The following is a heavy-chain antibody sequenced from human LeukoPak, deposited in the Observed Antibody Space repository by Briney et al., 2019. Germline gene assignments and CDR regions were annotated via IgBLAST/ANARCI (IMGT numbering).Heavy chain of an antibody. CDR3: ARDNWNYGSSMDV. D-gene: IGHD1-7*01. J-gene: IGHJ6*02. V-gene: IGHV4-59*01. CDR1: GVSISSYY. CDR2: IYYSGST. Sequence: SETLSLTCTVSGVSISSYYWSWIRQPPGKRLEWIGYIYYSGSTNYNPSLKSRVTISVDTSKNQFSLKLSSVTAADTAVYYCARDNWNYGSSMDVWGQGTTVTVSS.